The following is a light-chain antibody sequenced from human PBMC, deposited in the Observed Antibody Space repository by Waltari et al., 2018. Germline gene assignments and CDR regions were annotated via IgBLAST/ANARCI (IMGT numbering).Light chain of an antibody. CDR1: SGHSNYV. Sequence: QLVLTQSPSASASLGASVKITCTLSSGHSNYVIAWHQQQPGRGPGYLMRLNSDGSHTKRGGLPDRFSGSSSGTERFLIISSLQSEDEADYYCQTWDSGIVVFGGGTKLTVL. J-gene: IGLJ2*01. CDR2: LNSDGSH. CDR3: QTWDSGIVV. V-gene: IGLV4-69*02.